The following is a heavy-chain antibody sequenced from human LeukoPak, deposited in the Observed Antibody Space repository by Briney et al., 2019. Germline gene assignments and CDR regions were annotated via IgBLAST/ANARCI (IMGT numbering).Heavy chain of an antibody. V-gene: IGHV3-21*04. Sequence: GGSLRLSCAASGFTFSSYTMNWVRQAPGKGLEWVSSISSSSSYIYYADSVKGRFTISRDNAKNTLYLQMNSLRAEDTAVYYCAKARPLSYGSSTSCYDYWGQGTLVTVSS. CDR1: GFTFSSYT. CDR2: ISSSSSYI. D-gene: IGHD2-2*01. CDR3: AKARPLSYGSSTSCYDY. J-gene: IGHJ4*02.